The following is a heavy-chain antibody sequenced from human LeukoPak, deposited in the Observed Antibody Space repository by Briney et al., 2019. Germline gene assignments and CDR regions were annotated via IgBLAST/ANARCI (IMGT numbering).Heavy chain of an antibody. Sequence: ASVNVSCKASRGTFSTYTISWVRQAPGQGLEWMGWISAYNGNTNYAQKLQGRVTMTTDTYTSTAYMELRSLRSDDTAVYYCARLLIVGATDFDYWGQGTLVTVSS. V-gene: IGHV1-18*01. CDR2: ISAYNGNT. D-gene: IGHD1-26*01. CDR1: RGTFSTYT. CDR3: ARLLIVGATDFDY. J-gene: IGHJ4*02.